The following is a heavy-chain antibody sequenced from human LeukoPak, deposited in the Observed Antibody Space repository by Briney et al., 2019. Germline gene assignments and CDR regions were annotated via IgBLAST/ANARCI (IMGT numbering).Heavy chain of an antibody. D-gene: IGHD2-8*01. J-gene: IGHJ4*02. V-gene: IGHV3-7*04. CDR3: ARDAETAGVWFDY. CDR1: GFTFSNAW. CDR2: IKQDGSEK. Sequence: GGSLRLSCAASGFTFSNAWLSWVRQAPGKGLEWVANIKQDGSEKYYVASVKGRFTISRDNAKNSLFLQMNSLRADDTAVYYCARDAETAGVWFDYWGQGTLVTVSS.